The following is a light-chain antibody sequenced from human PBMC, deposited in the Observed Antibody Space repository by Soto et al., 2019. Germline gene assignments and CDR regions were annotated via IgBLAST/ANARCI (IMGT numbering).Light chain of an antibody. Sequence: QSVLTQSSSASASLGSLVKLTCTLSSGHSTYIIAWHQQQPGKAPRYLMKLEGSGNYNKGSGVPDRFSGSSSGADRYLYISNLQSEDEADYYCEAWDSDTRVFGGGTQLTVL. J-gene: IGLJ7*01. CDR2: LEGSGNY. CDR3: EAWDSDTRV. V-gene: IGLV4-60*03. CDR1: SGHSTYI.